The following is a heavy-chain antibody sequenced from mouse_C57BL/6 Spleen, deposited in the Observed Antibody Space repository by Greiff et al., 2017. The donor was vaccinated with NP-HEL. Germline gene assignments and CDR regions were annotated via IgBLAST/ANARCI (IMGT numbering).Heavy chain of an antibody. CDR1: GYTFTSYW. J-gene: IGHJ1*03. CDR2: IDPSDSET. V-gene: IGHV1-52*01. Sequence: VQLQQPGAELVRPGSSVKLSCKASGYTFTSYWMHWVKQRPIQGLEWIGNIDPSDSETHYNQKFKDKATLTVDKSSSTAYMQLSSLTSEDSAVKYCARSRGKTNFDVWGTGTTVTVSS. D-gene: IGHD2-1*01. CDR3: ARSRGKTNFDV.